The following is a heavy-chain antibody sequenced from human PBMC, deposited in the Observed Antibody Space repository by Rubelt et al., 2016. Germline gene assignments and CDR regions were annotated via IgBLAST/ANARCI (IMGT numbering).Heavy chain of an antibody. J-gene: IGHJ4*02. CDR1: GGSISSSSYY. D-gene: IGHD6-19*01. Sequence: QLQLQESGPGLVKPSETLSLTCTVSGGSISSSSYYWGWIRQPPGKGLEWIGSIYYSGSTYYNPSLKSRGTIPVDTSKNQFSLKLSSVTAADTAVYYCARLSSGWYYFDYWGQGTLVTVSS. V-gene: IGHV4-39*01. CDR3: ARLSSGWYYFDY. CDR2: IYYSGST.